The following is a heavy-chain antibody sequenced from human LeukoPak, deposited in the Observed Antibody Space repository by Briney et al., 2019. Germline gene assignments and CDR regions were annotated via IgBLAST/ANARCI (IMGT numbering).Heavy chain of an antibody. CDR1: GGSISSGGYS. J-gene: IGHJ4*02. D-gene: IGHD4-17*01. V-gene: IGHV4-30-2*01. CDR3: ARNYGDFGFDY. Sequence: SQTLSLTCAVSGGSISSGGYSWRWIRQPPGKGLEWIGYIYHSGSTYYNPSLKSRVTISVDRSKNQFSLKLNSVTAADTAVYYCARNYGDFGFDYWGQGTLVTVSS. CDR2: IYHSGST.